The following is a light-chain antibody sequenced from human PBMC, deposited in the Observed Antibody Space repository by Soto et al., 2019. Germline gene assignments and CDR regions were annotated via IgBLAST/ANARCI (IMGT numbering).Light chain of an antibody. Sequence: QSALTQPRSVSGSPGQSVTISCTGTSSDVGGYNYVSWYQQHPGKAPKLMIYDVSKRPSGVPDRFSGSKSGNTASLTISGLQAEDEADYYCCSYVGSYQWVFGTGTKVTVL. CDR2: DVS. J-gene: IGLJ1*01. CDR3: CSYVGSYQWV. V-gene: IGLV2-11*01. CDR1: SSDVGGYNY.